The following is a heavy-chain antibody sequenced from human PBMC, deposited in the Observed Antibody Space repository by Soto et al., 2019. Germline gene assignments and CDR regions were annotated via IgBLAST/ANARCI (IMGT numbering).Heavy chain of an antibody. CDR2: ISWNSGSI. CDR1: GFTFDDYA. CDR3: AKEGTGTTT. D-gene: IGHD1-7*01. V-gene: IGHV3-9*01. J-gene: IGHJ5*02. Sequence: EVQLVESGGGLVQPGRSLRLSCAASGFTFDDYAMHWVRQAPGKGLEWASGISWNSGSIGYADSVKGRFTISRDNAKNSLYLQMNSLRAEDTALYYCAKEGTGTTTWGQGTLVTVSS.